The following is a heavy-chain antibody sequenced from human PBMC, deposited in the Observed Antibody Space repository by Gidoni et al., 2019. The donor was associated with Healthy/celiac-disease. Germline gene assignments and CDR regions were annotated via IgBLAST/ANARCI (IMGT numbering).Heavy chain of an antibody. J-gene: IGHJ6*02. Sequence: QVQLQESGPGLVKPSETLSLTFAVSGYSISSGYYWGWIRQPPGKGLEWIGSIYHSVSTYYNPSIMSRVTISVETSKNQFSLKLRSVTAADTAVYYCARDGGPGTYGMDVWGQGTTVTVSS. CDR3: ARDGGPGTYGMDV. CDR1: GYSISSGYY. CDR2: IYHSVST. V-gene: IGHV4-38-2*02.